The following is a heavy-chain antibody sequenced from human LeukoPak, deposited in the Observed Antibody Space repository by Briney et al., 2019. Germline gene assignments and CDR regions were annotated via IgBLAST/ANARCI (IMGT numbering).Heavy chain of an antibody. D-gene: IGHD6-19*01. V-gene: IGHV4-4*07. CDR2: IYTSGST. J-gene: IGHJ6*02. CDR1: GGSISSYY. Sequence: PETLSLTCTVSGGSISSYYWSWIRQPAGEGLEWIGRIYTSGSTNYNPSLKSRVTTSVDTSKNQFSLKLSSVTAADTAVYYCARDRVGSSGWYSFYYYGMDVWGQGTTVTVSS. CDR3: ARDRVGSSGWYSFYYYGMDV.